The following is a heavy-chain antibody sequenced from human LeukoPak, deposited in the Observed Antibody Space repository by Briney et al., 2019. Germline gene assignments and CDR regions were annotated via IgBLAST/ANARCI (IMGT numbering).Heavy chain of an antibody. V-gene: IGHV3-66*02. CDR3: ARDSSPWYGMDV. CDR2: IYSGGST. D-gene: IGHD6-19*01. J-gene: IGHJ6*02. Sequence: PGGSLRLSCAASGFTVSSNYMSWVRQAPGKGLEWVSVIYSGGSTYYADPVKGRFTISRDNSKNTLYLQMNSLRAEDTAVYYCARDSSPWYGMDVWGQGTTVTVSS. CDR1: GFTVSSNY.